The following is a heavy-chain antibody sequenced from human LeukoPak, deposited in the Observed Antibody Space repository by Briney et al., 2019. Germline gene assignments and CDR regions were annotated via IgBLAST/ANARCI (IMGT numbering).Heavy chain of an antibody. CDR3: ARDIFEDIVVVPAAN. J-gene: IGHJ4*02. CDR1: GYTFTGYY. Sequence: PWASVKVSCKASGYTFTGYYMHWVRQAPGQGLEWMGWINPNSGGTNYAQKFQGRVTMTRDTSISTAYMELSRLRSDDTAVYYCARDIFEDIVVVPAANWGQGTLVTVSS. CDR2: INPNSGGT. D-gene: IGHD2-2*01. V-gene: IGHV1-2*02.